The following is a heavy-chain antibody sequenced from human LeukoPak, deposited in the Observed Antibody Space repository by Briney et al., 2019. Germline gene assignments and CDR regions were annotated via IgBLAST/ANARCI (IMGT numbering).Heavy chain of an antibody. Sequence: PSETLSLTCTVSGGSISSSSYYWGWIRQPPGKGLEWIGSVYYSGSTNYNPSLKSRVTISVDKSENQFSLKMSSVTAADTAVYYCARVGIYYYGSGALDAFDIWGQGTMVTVSS. V-gene: IGHV4-39*07. D-gene: IGHD3-10*01. CDR3: ARVGIYYYGSGALDAFDI. J-gene: IGHJ3*02. CDR1: GGSISSSSYY. CDR2: VYYSGST.